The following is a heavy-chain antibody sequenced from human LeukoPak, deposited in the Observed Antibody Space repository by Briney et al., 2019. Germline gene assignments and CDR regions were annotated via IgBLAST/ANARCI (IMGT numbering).Heavy chain of an antibody. J-gene: IGHJ3*02. D-gene: IGHD4-17*01. CDR2: IYYSGST. CDR3: AGDFYGDYGFSDFDI. Sequence: PSETLSLTCTVSGGSISSGGYYWSWIRQHPGKGLEWIGYIYYSGSTYYNPSLKIRVTISVDTSKNQFSLKLSSVTAADTAVDYCAGDFYGDYGFSDFDIWGQGTMVTVSS. V-gene: IGHV4-31*03. CDR1: GGSISSGGYY.